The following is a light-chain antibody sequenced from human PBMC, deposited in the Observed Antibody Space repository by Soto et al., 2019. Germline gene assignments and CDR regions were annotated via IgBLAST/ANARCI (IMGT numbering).Light chain of an antibody. CDR2: EVT. V-gene: IGLV2-14*01. CDR3: TSYASSGTHV. Sequence: QSALTQPASVSGSPGQSITVSCTGTSGDIGAYNFVSWYQQHPGKAPKLIIYEVTDRPSGISSRFSASKSGNTASLTISGLQAEDEADYYCTSYASSGTHVFGGGTKLTVL. J-gene: IGLJ3*02. CDR1: SGDIGAYNF.